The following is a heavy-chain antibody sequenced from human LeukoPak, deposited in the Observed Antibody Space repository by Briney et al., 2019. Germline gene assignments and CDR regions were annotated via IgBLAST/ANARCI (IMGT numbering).Heavy chain of an antibody. D-gene: IGHD3-22*01. J-gene: IGHJ4*02. CDR3: ARDQDYYDSSGYPYYFDY. V-gene: IGHV1-69*04. CDR2: IIPILGIA. CDR1: GGTFSSYT. Sequence: SVKVSCKASGGTFSSYTISWVRQAPGQGLEWMGRIIPILGIANYAQKFQGRVATTADKSTSTAYMELSSLRSEDTAVYYCARDQDYYDSSGYPYYFDYWGQGTLVTVSS.